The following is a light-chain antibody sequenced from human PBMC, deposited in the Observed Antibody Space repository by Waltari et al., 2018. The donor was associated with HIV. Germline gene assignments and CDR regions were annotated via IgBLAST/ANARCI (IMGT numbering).Light chain of an antibody. J-gene: IGLJ3*02. V-gene: IGLV1-47*01. CDR1: KSNIRNNF. CDR3: ASWDDNLRHWV. CDR2: RTD. Sequence: QPKMTQAPSASKTPGQRITMSCSGSKSNIRNNFIYWDQQIPGAGPRLLMARTDRRPAGVPDRFSGTKSGTSAFLAITDLRLDDEATYVCASWDDNLRHWVFGGGTKLTVL.